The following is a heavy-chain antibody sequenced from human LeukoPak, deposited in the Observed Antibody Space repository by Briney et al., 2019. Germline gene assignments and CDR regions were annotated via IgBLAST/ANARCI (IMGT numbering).Heavy chain of an antibody. CDR1: GHTFTSYY. Sequence: ASVKVSCKASGHTFTSYYMHWVRQAPGQGLEWMGIINPSGGSTSYAQKFQGRVTMTTDTSTSTAYMELRSLRSDDTAVYYCARDLKRSRARWENLGFDPWGQGTLVTVSS. J-gene: IGHJ5*02. V-gene: IGHV1-46*01. D-gene: IGHD1-26*01. CDR2: INPSGGST. CDR3: ARDLKRSRARWENLGFDP.